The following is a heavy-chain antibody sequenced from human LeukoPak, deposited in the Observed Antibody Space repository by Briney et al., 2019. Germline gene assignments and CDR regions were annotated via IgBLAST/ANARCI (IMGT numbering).Heavy chain of an antibody. CDR3: ARGALVGASSGNWFDP. V-gene: IGHV4-39*01. Sequence: SETLSLTCTVSGGSISSSSYYWGWIRQPPGKGLEWIGSIYYSGSTYYNPSLKSRVTISVDTSKNQFSLKLSSVTAADTAVYYCARGALVGASSGNWFDPWGQGTLVTVSS. D-gene: IGHD1-26*01. CDR1: GGSISSSSYY. J-gene: IGHJ5*02. CDR2: IYYSGST.